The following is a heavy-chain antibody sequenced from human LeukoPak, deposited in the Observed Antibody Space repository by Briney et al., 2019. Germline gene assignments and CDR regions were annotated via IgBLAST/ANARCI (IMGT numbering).Heavy chain of an antibody. CDR1: GFTFSNYW. CDR3: ARGSGFYGST. CDR2: IYDDGSST. J-gene: IGHJ5*02. V-gene: IGHV3-74*01. Sequence: QSGGSLRLSCAASGFTFSNYWMHWVRQAPGKGLVWVSRIYDDGSSTGYADSVKGRFTISRDNAKNTLYLQMSSLRAEDTAIYYCARGSGFYGSTWGQGTLVTVSS. D-gene: IGHD4-17*01.